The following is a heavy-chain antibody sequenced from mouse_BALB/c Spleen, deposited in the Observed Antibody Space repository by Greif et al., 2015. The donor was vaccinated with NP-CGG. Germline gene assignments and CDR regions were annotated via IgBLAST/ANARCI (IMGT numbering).Heavy chain of an antibody. CDR2: ISSGGGNT. V-gene: IGHV5-9*03. CDR1: GFTFSSYT. Sequence: DVKLVESGGGLVKPGGSLKLSCAASGFTFSSYTMSWVRQTPEKRLEWVATISSGGGNTYYPDSVKGPFTISRDNAKNNLYLQISSLRPEDTALYYCARVGTVVATDYWGQGTTLTVSS. CDR3: ARVGTVVATDY. J-gene: IGHJ2*01. D-gene: IGHD1-1*01.